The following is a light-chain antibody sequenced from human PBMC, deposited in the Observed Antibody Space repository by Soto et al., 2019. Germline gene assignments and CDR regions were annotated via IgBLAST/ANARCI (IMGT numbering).Light chain of an antibody. V-gene: IGLV2-14*01. CDR1: STVPALHTL. CDR2: QGT. CDR3: SSYTDSTKYV. J-gene: IGLJ1*01. Sequence: QSALTQPASVSGSPGHWMTISCTGTSTVPALHTLVSSYTQQPGKAAKLMIYQGTSRRSGGSNRFSGLRSGNTASLTMSALQAEDEDEYSGSSYTDSTKYVFXTGTKITV.